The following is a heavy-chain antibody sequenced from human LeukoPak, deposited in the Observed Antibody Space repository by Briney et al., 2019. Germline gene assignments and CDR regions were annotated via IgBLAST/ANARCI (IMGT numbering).Heavy chain of an antibody. CDR2: ISSSGSTI. J-gene: IGHJ6*03. CDR3: AKDRCSNGVGCYYYYMDV. CDR1: GFTFSDYY. Sequence: GGSLRLSCAASGFTFSDYYMSWIRQAPGKGLEWVSYISSSGSTIYYADSVKGRFTISRDNAKNSLYLQMNSLRAEDTAVYYCAKDRCSNGVGCYYYYMDVWGKGTTVTISS. V-gene: IGHV3-11*04. D-gene: IGHD2-8*01.